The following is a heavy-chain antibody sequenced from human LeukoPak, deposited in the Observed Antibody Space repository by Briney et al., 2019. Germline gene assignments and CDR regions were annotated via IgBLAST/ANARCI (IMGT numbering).Heavy chain of an antibody. CDR2: IYYSGST. D-gene: IGHD3-10*01. CDR1: GGSISSSSYY. CDR3: ARRLMVQGVISY. V-gene: IGHV4-39*01. J-gene: IGHJ4*02. Sequence: KPSETLSLTCTVSGGSISSSSYYWGWIRQPPGKGLEWIGSIYYSGSTYYNPSLKSRVTISVDTSKNQFSLKLSSVTAADTAVYYCARRLMVQGVISYWGQGTLVTVSS.